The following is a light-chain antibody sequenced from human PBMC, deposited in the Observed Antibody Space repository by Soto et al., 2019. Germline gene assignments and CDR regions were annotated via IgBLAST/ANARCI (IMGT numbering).Light chain of an antibody. CDR1: QGISSY. V-gene: IGKV1-9*01. CDR3: QQLDNYPRT. Sequence: DIQLTQSPSFLSASVGDRVTITCRASQGISSYLAWYQLKPGKAPKLLISTASTLQSGDPSRFSGSGSGTEFTLTISSLQPEEFATYYCQQLDNYPRTFGQGTKVEIK. CDR2: TAS. J-gene: IGKJ1*01.